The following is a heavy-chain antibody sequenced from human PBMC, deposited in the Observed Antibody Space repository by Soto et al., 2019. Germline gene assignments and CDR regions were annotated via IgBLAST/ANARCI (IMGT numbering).Heavy chain of an antibody. Sequence: AGGSLRLSCATSGFTFSNYRMNWVRQAPGKGLEWVASISGSGKDTFYRDSVKGRFTISRDNAESSLVLQMNSLTVDDTAVYHCARVHLVRTSSYYCGMDVWGPGTTVTGSS. D-gene: IGHD6-6*01. V-gene: IGHV3-21*06. CDR2: ISGSGKDT. CDR1: GFTFSNYR. CDR3: ARVHLVRTSSYYCGMDV. J-gene: IGHJ6*02.